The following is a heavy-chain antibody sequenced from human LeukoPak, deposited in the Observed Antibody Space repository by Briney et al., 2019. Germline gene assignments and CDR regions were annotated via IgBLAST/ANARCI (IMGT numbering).Heavy chain of an antibody. D-gene: IGHD6-19*01. CDR3: ARGSSGGQWLVQPLDY. J-gene: IGHJ4*02. Sequence: ASVKVSCKASGYTFTSYDINWVRQATGQGLEWMGWMNPNSGNTGYAQKFQGRVTMTRNTSISTAYMELSSLRSEDTAVYYCARGSSGGQWLVQPLDYWGQGTLVTVSS. CDR2: MNPNSGNT. CDR1: GYTFTSYD. V-gene: IGHV1-8*01.